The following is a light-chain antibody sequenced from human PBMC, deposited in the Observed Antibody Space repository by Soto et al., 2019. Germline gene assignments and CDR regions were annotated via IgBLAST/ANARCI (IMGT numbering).Light chain of an antibody. CDR3: QQYNSYPWT. CDR1: QSISSW. CDR2: DAS. V-gene: IGKV1-5*01. J-gene: IGKJ1*01. Sequence: DIQMPQSPSTLSASVGDRVTITCRASQSISSWLAWYPQKPGKAPKLLIYDASSLESGVPSRFSGSGSGTEFTLTISSLQPDDFATYYCQQYNSYPWTFGQGTKVEIK.